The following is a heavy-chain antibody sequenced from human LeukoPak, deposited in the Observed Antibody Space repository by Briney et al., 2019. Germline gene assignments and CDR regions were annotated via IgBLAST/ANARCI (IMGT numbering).Heavy chain of an antibody. V-gene: IGHV3-74*01. D-gene: IGHD2-2*01. Sequence: GGSLRLSYAASGFTFSSYWMHWVRQAPGKGLVWVSRINTDGSSTSYADSVKGRFTISRDNAKNTLYLQMNSLRAEDTAVYYCARDYQLLLSWFDPWGQGTLVTVSS. J-gene: IGHJ5*02. CDR3: ARDYQLLLSWFDP. CDR2: INTDGSST. CDR1: GFTFSSYW.